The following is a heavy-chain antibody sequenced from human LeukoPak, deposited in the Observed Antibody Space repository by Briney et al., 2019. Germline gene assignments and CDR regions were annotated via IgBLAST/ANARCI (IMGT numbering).Heavy chain of an antibody. Sequence: SETLSLTCTVSGGSISSYYWSWIRQPPGKGLEWIGYIYYSGSTYYNPSLKSRVTISVDTSKNQFSLKLSSVTAADTAVYYCARHLLVATTNFDYWGQGTLVTVSS. V-gene: IGHV4-59*08. CDR3: ARHLLVATTNFDY. D-gene: IGHD5-12*01. CDR1: GGSISSYY. CDR2: IYYSGST. J-gene: IGHJ4*02.